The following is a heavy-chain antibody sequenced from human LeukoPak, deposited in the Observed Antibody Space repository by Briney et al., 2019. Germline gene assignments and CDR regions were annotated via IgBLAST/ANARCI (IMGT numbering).Heavy chain of an antibody. J-gene: IGHJ6*02. D-gene: IGHD3-22*01. CDR1: GYTFTRYD. Sequence: ASVKVSCKASGYTFTRYDINWVRQATGQGLEWMGWMNPNSGNTGYAQKCQGRVTMTRNTSISTAYMELSSLRPEDTAVYYCASSQVLLRTYYYYGMDVWGQGTTVTVSS. CDR2: MNPNSGNT. V-gene: IGHV1-8*01. CDR3: ASSQVLLRTYYYYGMDV.